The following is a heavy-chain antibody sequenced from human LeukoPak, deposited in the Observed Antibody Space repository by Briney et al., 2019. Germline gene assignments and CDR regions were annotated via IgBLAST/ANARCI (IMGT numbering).Heavy chain of an antibody. J-gene: IGHJ4*02. D-gene: IGHD3-22*01. CDR2: IKSKTDGWTT. V-gene: IGHV3-15*01. CDR1: GFTFSNAY. CDR3: TTDAFNYDSSGYYYVY. Sequence: PGGSLRLSCAASGFTFSNAYMSWVRQAPGKGLEWVGRIKSKTDGWTTDYAAPVKVRFTISRDDSKNTLYLQMNSLKAEDTAVYYCTTDAFNYDSSGYYYVYWGQGTLVTVSS.